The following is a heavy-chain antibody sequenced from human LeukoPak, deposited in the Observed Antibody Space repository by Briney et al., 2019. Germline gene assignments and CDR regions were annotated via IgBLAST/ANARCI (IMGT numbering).Heavy chain of an antibody. CDR1: GYTFTGYY. Sequence: ASVTVSCKSSGYTFTGYYMHWVRQAPGQGLEWMGWINPNSGVTNYAQKFQDRATMTSDTSISTAYLELSRLRSDDTAVYYCARGSALVVVADARFDPWGQGTMVTVSS. J-gene: IGHJ5*02. CDR3: ARGSALVVVADARFDP. D-gene: IGHD2-15*01. CDR2: INPNSGVT. V-gene: IGHV1-2*02.